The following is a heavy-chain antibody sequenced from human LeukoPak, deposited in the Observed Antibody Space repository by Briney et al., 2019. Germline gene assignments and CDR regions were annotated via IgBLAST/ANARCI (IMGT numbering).Heavy chain of an antibody. CDR3: ARGYDSSGYYGGVGCYFDY. D-gene: IGHD3-22*01. V-gene: IGHV3-30*04. Sequence: GGSLRLSCAASGFTFSSYAMHWVRQAPGKGLEWVAVISYDGSNKYYADPVKGRFTISRDNSKNTLYLQMNSLRAEDTAVYYCARGYDSSGYYGGVGCYFDYWGQGTLVTVSS. J-gene: IGHJ4*02. CDR1: GFTFSSYA. CDR2: ISYDGSNK.